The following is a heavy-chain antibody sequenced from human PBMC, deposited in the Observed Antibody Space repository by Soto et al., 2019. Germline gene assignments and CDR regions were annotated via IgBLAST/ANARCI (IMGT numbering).Heavy chain of an antibody. CDR3: ARGAYYFDY. J-gene: IGHJ4*02. CDR1: GFTFSSYG. Sequence: QVQLVESGGGVVQPGRSLRLSCAASGFTFSSYGMHWVRQAPGKGLEWVAVIWYDGSNKYYADSVKGRFTISRDNSKNTMYLQMKSLRAEDTAVYYCARGAYYFDYWGQGTLVTVSS. V-gene: IGHV3-33*01. CDR2: IWYDGSNK.